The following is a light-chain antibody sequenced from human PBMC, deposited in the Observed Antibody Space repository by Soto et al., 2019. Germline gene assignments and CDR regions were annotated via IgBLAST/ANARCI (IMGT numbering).Light chain of an antibody. Sequence: QSVLTQPPSVSVAPGQKVTISCSGSNFNIGNNYVSWFQQLPGAAPKLLIYHNDKRPSGIPDRFSGSKSGTSATLGITGLQTGDEADYYCGTWDSSMSAAGWVFGGGTQLTVL. CDR3: GTWDSSMSAAGWV. J-gene: IGLJ3*02. CDR2: HND. CDR1: NFNIGNNY. V-gene: IGLV1-51*01.